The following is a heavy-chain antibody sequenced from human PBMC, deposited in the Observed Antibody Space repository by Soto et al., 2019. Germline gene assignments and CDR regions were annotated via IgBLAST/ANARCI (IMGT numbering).Heavy chain of an antibody. CDR3: GRVVADYYDCCGYYYGWYFDL. CDR2: ISYDGSNK. V-gene: IGHV3-30-3*01. CDR1: GFTFSSYA. Sequence: QVQLVESGGGVVQPGRSLRLSCAASGFTFSSYAMHWVRQAPGKGLEWVAVISYDGSNKYYADSVKGRFTISRDNSKNTRSLQMNSVRAEDTAVYYCGRVVADYYDCCGYYYGWYFDLWGRGTLVTVFS. D-gene: IGHD3-22*01. J-gene: IGHJ2*01.